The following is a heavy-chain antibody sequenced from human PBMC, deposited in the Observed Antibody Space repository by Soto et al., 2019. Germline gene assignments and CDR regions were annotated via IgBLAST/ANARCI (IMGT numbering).Heavy chain of an antibody. CDR2: MNPNSGNT. Sequence: QVQLVQCGAEVKMPGASVKVSCKASGYTFTSYDINWVRQATGQGLEWMGWMNPNSGNTGYAQKFQGRVTMTRNTSISTAYMELSSLRSEDTAVYYCARDHSSGWYGPYYYYGMDVWGQGTTVTVSS. CDR1: GYTFTSYD. V-gene: IGHV1-8*01. J-gene: IGHJ6*02. D-gene: IGHD6-19*01. CDR3: ARDHSSGWYGPYYYYGMDV.